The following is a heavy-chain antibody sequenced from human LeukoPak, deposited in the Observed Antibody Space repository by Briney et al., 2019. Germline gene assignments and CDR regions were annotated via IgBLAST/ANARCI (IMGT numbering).Heavy chain of an antibody. D-gene: IGHD3-9*01. CDR1: GGSISSYY. Sequence: PSETLSLTCTVSGGSISSYYWSWIRQPPGKGLEWIGYIYYSGSTNYNPSLKSRVTISVDTSKNQFSLKLSSVTAADTAVYYCARARRGLRYFDWFLDYWGRGTLVTVSS. V-gene: IGHV4-59*08. CDR3: ARARRGLRYFDWFLDY. J-gene: IGHJ4*02. CDR2: IYYSGST.